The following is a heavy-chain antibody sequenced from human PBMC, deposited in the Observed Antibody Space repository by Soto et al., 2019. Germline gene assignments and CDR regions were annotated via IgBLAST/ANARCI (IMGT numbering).Heavy chain of an antibody. D-gene: IGHD4-17*01. Sequence: GGSLRLSCTASGFTFGYYAMSWFRQAPGKGLEWVGFIRSKAYGGTTEYAASVKGRFTISRDDSKSIAYLQMNSLKTEDTAVYYCTRSHPQFPLTTVVRGAFDIWGQGTMVTVSS. V-gene: IGHV3-49*03. CDR3: TRSHPQFPLTTVVRGAFDI. CDR2: IRSKAYGGTT. J-gene: IGHJ3*02. CDR1: GFTFGYYA.